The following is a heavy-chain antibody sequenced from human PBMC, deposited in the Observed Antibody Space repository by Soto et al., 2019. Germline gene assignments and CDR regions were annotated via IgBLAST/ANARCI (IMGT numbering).Heavy chain of an antibody. CDR2: IKQDGSEK. D-gene: IGHD3-10*01. CDR1: GFTFSSYW. Sequence: GGSLRLSCAASGFTFSSYWMSWVRQAPGKGLEWVANIKQDGSEKYYVDSVKGRFTISRDNAKNSLYLQMNSLRAEDTAVYYCAVKSLLWFGELFSSFDYWGQGTLVTVSS. V-gene: IGHV3-7*01. CDR3: AVKSLLWFGELFSSFDY. J-gene: IGHJ4*02.